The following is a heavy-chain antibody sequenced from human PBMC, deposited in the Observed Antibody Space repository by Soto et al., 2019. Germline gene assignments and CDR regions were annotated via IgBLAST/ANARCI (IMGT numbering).Heavy chain of an antibody. J-gene: IGHJ4*01. D-gene: IGHD4-4*01. V-gene: IGHV4-31*03. CDR1: GGSISSCGYY. CDR3: ARGGNTVTIYVGY. Sequence: QVQLQESGPGLVKPSQTLSLTCTVSGGSISSCGYYWSWIRQHPGKGLEWIGYIYYSGSTYYNPSLKRRVTISVETSKNQFSLKLSSVTAADMAVYYWARGGNTVTIYVGYWGHGTLVTVSS. CDR2: IYYSGST.